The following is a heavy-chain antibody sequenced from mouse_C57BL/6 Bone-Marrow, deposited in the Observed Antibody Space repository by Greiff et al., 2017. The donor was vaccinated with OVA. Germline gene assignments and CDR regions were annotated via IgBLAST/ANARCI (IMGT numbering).Heavy chain of an antibody. J-gene: IGHJ3*01. CDR3: ARSFIYYDYDGFAY. D-gene: IGHD2-4*01. Sequence: QVQLQQPGAELVKPGASVKLSCKASGYTFTSYWMHWVKQRPGQGLEWIGMIHPNSGSTNYNEKFKSKATLTVDKSSSTAYMQLSSLTSEDSAVYYCARSFIYYDYDGFAYWGQGTLVTVSA. CDR2: IHPNSGST. V-gene: IGHV1-64*01. CDR1: GYTFTSYW.